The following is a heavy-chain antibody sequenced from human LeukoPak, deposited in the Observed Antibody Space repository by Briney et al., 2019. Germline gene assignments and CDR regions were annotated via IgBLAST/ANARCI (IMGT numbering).Heavy chain of an antibody. CDR2: IYYTGIT. CDR1: GGSISSYY. Sequence: SETLSLTCTVSGGSISSYYWTWIRQPPGKGLEWIGYIYYTGITNYSPSLKSRVTISVDASKNQFSLRLTSVTAADTAVYYCARGTVTTRGLFDLWGQGTLVTVSS. D-gene: IGHD4-17*01. V-gene: IGHV4-59*08. CDR3: ARGTVTTRGLFDL. J-gene: IGHJ4*02.